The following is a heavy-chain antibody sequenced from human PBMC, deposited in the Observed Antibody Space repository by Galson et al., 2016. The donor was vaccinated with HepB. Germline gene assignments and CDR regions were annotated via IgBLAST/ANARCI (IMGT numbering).Heavy chain of an antibody. CDR2: IFPIFGTA. Sequence: SVKVSCKASGGTLSSYGISWVRQAPGQGLEWMGGIFPIFGTANYAQNFQDRVTITADESTTRAFMELGSLRCEDTAVYYCARMRESSDWDMPTYYFDYWGQGTLVTVSS. V-gene: IGHV1-69*13. CDR1: GGTLSSYG. CDR3: ARMRESSDWDMPTYYFDY. D-gene: IGHD6-19*01. J-gene: IGHJ4*02.